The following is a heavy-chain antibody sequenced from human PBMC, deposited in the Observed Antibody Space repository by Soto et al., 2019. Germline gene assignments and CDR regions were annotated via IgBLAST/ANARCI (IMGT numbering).Heavy chain of an antibody. Sequence: PSQTRSLTCAISVDSVSSNSAAWDWIRQCRSRGLECLGRTDYRSNWYNDYAVSVKSRITINPDTSKNQFSLQLNSVTPEDTAVYYCARCRPTVKRTLYGMEVWGQGTTVTLSS. CDR3: ARCRPTVKRTLYGMEV. J-gene: IGHJ6*01. V-gene: IGHV6-1*01. D-gene: IGHD4-4*01. CDR1: VDSVSSNSAA. CDR2: TDYRSNWYN.